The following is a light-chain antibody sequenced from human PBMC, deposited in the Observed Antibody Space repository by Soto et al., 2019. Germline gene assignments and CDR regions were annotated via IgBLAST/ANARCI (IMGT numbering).Light chain of an antibody. CDR2: KAS. CDR1: QNIRNY. J-gene: IGKJ2*01. CDR3: QQSHSTPYT. V-gene: IGKV1-39*01. Sequence: DIQMTQSPSSLSASVGDRVTIPCRASQNIRNYLNWYQQKPGKAPKLLIFKASNLQSELPSRFSGSGSGTDFNVTISSHKPEDCATYYCQQSHSTPYTFGPGTKLEIK.